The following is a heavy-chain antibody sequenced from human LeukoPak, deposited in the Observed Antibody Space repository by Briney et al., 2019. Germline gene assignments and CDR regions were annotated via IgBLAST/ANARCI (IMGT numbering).Heavy chain of an antibody. J-gene: IGHJ4*02. CDR1: GFTFSSYW. D-gene: IGHD3-16*02. CDR2: IKQDGSEK. V-gene: IGHV3-7*04. CDR3: ARVYDYVWGSYRLGPYDY. Sequence: PGGSLRLSCAASGFTFSSYWMSWVRQAPGKGLEWVANIKQDGSEKYYVDSVKGRFTISRDNAKNSLYLQMNSLRAEDTAVYYCARVYDYVWGSYRLGPYDYRGQGTLVTVSS.